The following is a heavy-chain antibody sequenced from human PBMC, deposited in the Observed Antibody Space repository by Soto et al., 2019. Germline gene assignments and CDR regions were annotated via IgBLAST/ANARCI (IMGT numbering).Heavy chain of an antibody. CDR3: ARRYSKYPPLDS. D-gene: IGHD4-4*01. CDR1: GFIFSRYE. J-gene: IGHJ4*02. V-gene: IGHV3-48*03. CDR2: ISSSGSNI. Sequence: EVQLVESGGDLVQPGGSLRFSCEASGFIFSRYEMHWVRQATGKGLEWVSYISSSGSNINYADSVKGRFTVSRDNAKNLLYLHMNSLRAEDTAVYYCARRYSKYPPLDSWGQGTLVTVSS.